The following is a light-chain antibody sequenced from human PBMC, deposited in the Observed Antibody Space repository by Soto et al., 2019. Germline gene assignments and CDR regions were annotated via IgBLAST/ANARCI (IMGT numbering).Light chain of an antibody. CDR3: EQTRAYPST. CDR1: QDITSY. V-gene: IGKV1-9*01. Sequence: IRVTNSAFSLSASVGDSVTITCRASQDITSYLAWYQQKPGKAPNLLIYGASTLQSGVPSRFSGSGSGTDFTPTISSLQAEDVTSYYCEQTRAYPSTFGGGTKVDI. CDR2: GAS. J-gene: IGKJ4*01.